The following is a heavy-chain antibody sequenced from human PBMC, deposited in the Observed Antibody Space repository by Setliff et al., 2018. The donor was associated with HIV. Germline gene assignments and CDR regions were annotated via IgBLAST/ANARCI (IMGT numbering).Heavy chain of an antibody. J-gene: IGHJ6*02. CDR3: ARPTNIDTLYYGSQSFYMYYYGMDV. V-gene: IGHV3-21*01. D-gene: IGHD3-10*01. CDR2: ISSSSSYI. Sequence: PGGSLRLSCAASGFTFXXXXXXWVRQAPGKGLEWVSSISSSSSYIYYADSVKGRFTISRDNAKNSLYLQMNSLRAEDTAVYFCARPTNIDTLYYGSQSFYMYYYGMDVWGQGTTVTVSS. CDR1: GFTFXXXX.